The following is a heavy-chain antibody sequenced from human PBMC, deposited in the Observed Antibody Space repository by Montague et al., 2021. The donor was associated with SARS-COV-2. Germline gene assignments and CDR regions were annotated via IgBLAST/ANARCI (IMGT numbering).Heavy chain of an antibody. D-gene: IGHD3-9*01. CDR3: ERLTYILPGYAYFDF. V-gene: IGHV4-59*08. J-gene: IGHJ4*02. CDR1: GASISNYY. Sequence: SETLSLTCTVSGASISNYYWSWVRRPPGKGPEWLGYIYYSGSTNYNPSLKSRVTISVDTTKNQFSLRLSSVTAADTAVYYCERLTYILPGYAYFDFWGQGSLVIVSS. CDR2: IYYSGST.